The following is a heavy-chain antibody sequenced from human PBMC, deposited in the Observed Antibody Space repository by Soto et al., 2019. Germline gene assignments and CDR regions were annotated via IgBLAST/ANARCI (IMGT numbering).Heavy chain of an antibody. J-gene: IGHJ3*02. V-gene: IGHV1-69*01. Sequence: QVQLVQSGAEERKPGSSVKVSCKASGGTFSTYGISWVRQAPGQGLEWMGGISPMVGMANYAKKFQGRVTITADESTSTAHMELRSLRSEDTAAYYCAREGYNSGRDALDIWGQGTMVTVSS. D-gene: IGHD6-19*01. CDR2: ISPMVGMA. CDR3: AREGYNSGRDALDI. CDR1: GGTFSTYG.